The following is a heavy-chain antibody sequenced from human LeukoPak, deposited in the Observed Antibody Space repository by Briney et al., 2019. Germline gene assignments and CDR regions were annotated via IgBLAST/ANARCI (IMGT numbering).Heavy chain of an antibody. Sequence: GGSLRLSCAASGFTFSSHWMSWVRQAPGKGLEWVANIKPDGSEKNYVDSVKGRFTISRDNSKNTLYLQMNSLRAEDTAVYYCAREEGLWELLREEPFVYWGQGTLVTVSS. CDR1: GFTFSSHW. V-gene: IGHV3-7*01. D-gene: IGHD1-26*01. J-gene: IGHJ4*02. CDR2: IKPDGSEK. CDR3: AREEGLWELLREEPFVY.